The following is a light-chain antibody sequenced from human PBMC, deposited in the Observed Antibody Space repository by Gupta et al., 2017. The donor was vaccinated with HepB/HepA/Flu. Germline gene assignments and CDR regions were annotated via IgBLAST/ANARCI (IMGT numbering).Light chain of an antibody. CDR3: QQYGSTPFT. CDR1: QSVSSSY. V-gene: IGKV3-20*01. CDR2: GAT. Sequence: EYVLTPSPATLSLSPGESAVLTCRASQSVSSSYLAWYQQKPGQAPRLLIYGATSRATGIPYRFSGSGSGTDFTLTISRLEPEDFAVYYCQQYGSTPFTFGGGTKVEIK. J-gene: IGKJ4*01.